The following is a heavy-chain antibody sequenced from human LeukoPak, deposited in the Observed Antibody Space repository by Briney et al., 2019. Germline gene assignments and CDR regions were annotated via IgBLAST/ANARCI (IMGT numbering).Heavy chain of an antibody. CDR3: ARSKVLLWFGTNWFDP. V-gene: IGHV4-34*01. Sequence: SETLSLTCAVYGGSFSGYYWNWIRQPPGKGLEWIGEINHSGSTNYNPSLKSRVTISVDTSKNQFSLKLSSVTAADTAVYYCARSKVLLWFGTNWFDPWGQGTLVTVSS. D-gene: IGHD3-10*01. CDR1: GGSFSGYY. CDR2: INHSGST. J-gene: IGHJ5*02.